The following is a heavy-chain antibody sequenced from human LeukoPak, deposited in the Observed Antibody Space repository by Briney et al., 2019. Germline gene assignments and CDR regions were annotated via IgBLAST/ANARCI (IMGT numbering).Heavy chain of an antibody. CDR2: ICHSGST. CDR1: GYSISSGYY. CDR3: ARSPPGIAAAGTLGSFDP. V-gene: IGHV4-38-2*01. J-gene: IGHJ5*02. Sequence: SETLSLTCAVSGYSISSGYYWGWIRQPPGKGLEWIGSICHSGSTYYNPSLKSRVTISVDTSKNQFSLKLSSVTAADTAVYYCARSPPGIAAAGTLGSFDPWGQGTLATVSS. D-gene: IGHD6-13*01.